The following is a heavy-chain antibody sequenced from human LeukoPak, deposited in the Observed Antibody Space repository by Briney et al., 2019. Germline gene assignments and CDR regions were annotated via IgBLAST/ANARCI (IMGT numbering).Heavy chain of an antibody. D-gene: IGHD3-10*01. CDR2: IYYSGST. J-gene: IGHJ4*02. Sequence: ASETLSLTCTFSGGSISSYYWSGIRQPPGKGLEWIGYIYYSGSTNYNPSLKSRVTISVDTSKNQFSLKLRSVTAADTAVYYCATQFGEKFDCWGQGVLVSVSS. CDR1: GGSISSYY. V-gene: IGHV4-59*01. CDR3: ATQFGEKFDC.